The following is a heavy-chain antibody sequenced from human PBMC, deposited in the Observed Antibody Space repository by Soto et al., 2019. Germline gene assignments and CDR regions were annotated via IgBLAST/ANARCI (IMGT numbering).Heavy chain of an antibody. Sequence: SETQSLTSTVSGGSISSGDCYWSWIRQHPGKGLEWIGYIYYSGSTYYNPSLKSRVTISVDTSKNQFSLKLSSVTAADTAVYYCARWWSGSRQGFDPWGQGTLVTVS. J-gene: IGHJ5*02. CDR1: GGSISSGDCY. D-gene: IGHD3-3*01. CDR2: IYYSGST. CDR3: ARWWSGSRQGFDP. V-gene: IGHV4-31*03.